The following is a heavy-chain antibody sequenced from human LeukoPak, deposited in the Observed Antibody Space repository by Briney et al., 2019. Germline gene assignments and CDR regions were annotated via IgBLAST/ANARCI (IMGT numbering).Heavy chain of an antibody. V-gene: IGHV3-7*01. J-gene: IGHJ4*02. D-gene: IGHD3-22*01. CDR3: ARDWDDSSGYPFDY. CDR2: IKQDGSEK. Sequence: GGSLRLSCAASGFTFSSYWMSWVRQAPGKGLEWVANIKQDGSEKYYVDSVKGRFTISSDNAKNSLFLQMNSLRAEDTAVYYCARDWDDSSGYPFDYWGQGTLVTVSS. CDR1: GFTFSSYW.